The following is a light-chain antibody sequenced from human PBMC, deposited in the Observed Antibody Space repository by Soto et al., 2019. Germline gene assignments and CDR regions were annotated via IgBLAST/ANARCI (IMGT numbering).Light chain of an antibody. CDR1: STDIGGYDY. Sequence: QSALTQPASVSGSPGQSITISCTGTSTDIGGYDYVSWYQHHPGKAPKLMIYDVSNRPSGVSNRFSGSKSGNTASPTISGLQAEDEADYYCSSYTSSSTRGVFGTGTKVTVL. V-gene: IGLV2-14*03. CDR2: DVS. CDR3: SSYTSSSTRGV. J-gene: IGLJ1*01.